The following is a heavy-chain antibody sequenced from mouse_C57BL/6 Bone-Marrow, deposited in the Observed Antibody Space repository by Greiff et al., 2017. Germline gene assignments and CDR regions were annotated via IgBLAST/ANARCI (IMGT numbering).Heavy chain of an antibody. D-gene: IGHD1-1*01. CDR1: GFTFSSYG. CDR2: ISSGGSYT. CDR3: ARLITTVVAKGFDY. Sequence: EVQLVESGGDLVKPGGSLKLSCAASGFTFSSYGMSWVRQTPDKRLEWVATISSGGSYTYYPDSVKGRFTISRDNAKNTLYLQMSSLKSEDTAMYYCARLITTVVAKGFDYWGQGTTLTGSS. J-gene: IGHJ2*01. V-gene: IGHV5-6*01.